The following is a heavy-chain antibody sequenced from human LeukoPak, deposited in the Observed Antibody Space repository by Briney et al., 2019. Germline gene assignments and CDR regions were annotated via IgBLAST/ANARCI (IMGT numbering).Heavy chain of an antibody. J-gene: IGHJ6*03. CDR3: ARDVSKKVPYYYYYLDD. CDR2: FYVSGST. CDR1: GGSISSFY. D-gene: IGHD4-11*01. V-gene: IGHV4-4*07. Sequence: PSETLSLTCTVSGGSISSFYWSWIRQPAGKGLEWIGRFYVSGSTNYSPSLKSRVTMSVDTSKNQFSLKLSSVTAADTAVYYCARDVSKKVPYYYYYLDDWGKGTTVTVSS.